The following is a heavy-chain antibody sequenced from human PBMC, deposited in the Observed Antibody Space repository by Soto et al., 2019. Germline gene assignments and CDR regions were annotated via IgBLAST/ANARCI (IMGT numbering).Heavy chain of an antibody. V-gene: IGHV3-21*01. Sequence: EVQLVESGGGLVKPGGSLRLSCAASGFTFSSYSMNWVRQAPGKGLEWVSSISSSSSYIYYADSVKGRFTISRDNAKNSLYLQMNSLRAEDTAVYYCARDLRLTALAAAXXXWFDPXGXGTLVTVSS. CDR2: ISSSSSYI. CDR1: GFTFSSYS. J-gene: IGHJ5*02. CDR3: ARDLRLTALAAAXXXWFDP. D-gene: IGHD3-3*02.